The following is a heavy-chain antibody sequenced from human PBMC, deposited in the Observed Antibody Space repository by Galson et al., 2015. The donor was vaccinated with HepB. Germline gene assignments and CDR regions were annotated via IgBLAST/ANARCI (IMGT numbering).Heavy chain of an antibody. CDR2: ISSSSSYI. CDR1: GFTFSSYS. CDR3: ASIYCSGGSCYPGFDY. Sequence: SLRLSCAASGFTFSSYSMNWVRQAPGKGLEWVSSISSSSSYIYYADSVKGRFTISRDNAKNSLYLQMNSLRAEDTAVYYCASIYCSGGSCYPGFDYWGQGTLVTVSP. V-gene: IGHV3-21*01. D-gene: IGHD2-15*01. J-gene: IGHJ4*02.